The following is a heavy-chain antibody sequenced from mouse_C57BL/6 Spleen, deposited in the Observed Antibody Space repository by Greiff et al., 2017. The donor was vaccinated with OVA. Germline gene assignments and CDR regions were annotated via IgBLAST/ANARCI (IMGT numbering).Heavy chain of an antibody. CDR3: ERGVYDGYYRDYAMDY. D-gene: IGHD2-3*01. CDR1: GYTFTSYT. J-gene: IGHJ4*01. CDR2: INPSSGYT. Sequence: VQLQQSGAELARPGASVKMSCKASGYTFTSYTMHWVKQRPGQGLEWIGYINPSSGYTKYNQKFKDKATLTADKSSSTAYMQLSSLTSEDSAVYYCERGVYDGYYRDYAMDYWGQGTSVTVSS. V-gene: IGHV1-4*01.